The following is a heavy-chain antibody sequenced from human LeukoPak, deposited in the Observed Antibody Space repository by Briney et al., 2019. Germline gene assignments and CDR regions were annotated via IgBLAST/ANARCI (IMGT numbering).Heavy chain of an antibody. J-gene: IGHJ6*03. CDR1: GGSISSYY. Sequence: ASETLSLTCTVSGGSISSYYWSWIRQPPGKGQEWIGYIYYSGSTNYKSSLKSRDTISVDTSKNQFSLKLSSVTAADTAVYYCARTTEGGYSNGYFYYYYMDVWGKGTTVTISS. D-gene: IGHD4-11*01. V-gene: IGHV4-59*01. CDR2: IYYSGST. CDR3: ARTTEGGYSNGYFYYYYMDV.